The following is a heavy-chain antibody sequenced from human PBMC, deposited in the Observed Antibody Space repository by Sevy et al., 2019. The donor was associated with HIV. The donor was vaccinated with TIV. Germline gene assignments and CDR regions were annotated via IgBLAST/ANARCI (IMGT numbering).Heavy chain of an antibody. J-gene: IGHJ4*02. Sequence: GGSLRLSCAASGFTFSSYSMNWVRQAPGKGLEWVSSISSSSSYIYYADSVKGLLTIARDNAKNLLYMQMNSLRAEDKAVNYCARDFFSVDESSIAAPNFDYWGQGTLVTVSS. CDR2: ISSSSSYI. V-gene: IGHV3-21*01. CDR1: GFTFSSYS. CDR3: ARDFFSVDESSIAAPNFDY. D-gene: IGHD6-6*01.